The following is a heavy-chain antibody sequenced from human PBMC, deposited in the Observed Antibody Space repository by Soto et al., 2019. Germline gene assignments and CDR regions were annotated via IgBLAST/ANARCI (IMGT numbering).Heavy chain of an antibody. Sequence: GGSLRLSCAASGFTFSSYSMNWVRQAPGKGLEWVSYISSSSSIVYYADSVKGRFIISRDNARNSLYLQMNSLRAEDTAVYFCARDPGGCTGGSCYSWYFDYWGEGTLVTVSS. CDR2: ISSSSSIV. D-gene: IGHD2-15*01. CDR1: GFTFSSYS. V-gene: IGHV3-48*01. CDR3: ARDPGGCTGGSCYSWYFDY. J-gene: IGHJ4*02.